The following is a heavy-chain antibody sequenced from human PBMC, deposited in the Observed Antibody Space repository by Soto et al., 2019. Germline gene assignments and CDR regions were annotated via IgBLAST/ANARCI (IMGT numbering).Heavy chain of an antibody. CDR2: VHYSGSI. Sequence: QVQLQQSGPGLVKPSQTLSLTCTVSGGSISYEYYHWAWIRQSPGKGLEWIGYVHYSGSILYNPSFKRRVTISVDTSKNQFSLHLRSVAAADAALYFCVREDDGGDRGYWGLDVWGQGTTVTVSS. D-gene: IGHD2-21*02. CDR3: VREDDGGDRGYWGLDV. J-gene: IGHJ6*02. CDR1: GGSISYEYYH. V-gene: IGHV4-30-4*08.